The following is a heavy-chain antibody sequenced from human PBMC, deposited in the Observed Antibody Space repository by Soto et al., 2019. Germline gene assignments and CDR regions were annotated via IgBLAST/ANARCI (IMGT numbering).Heavy chain of an antibody. CDR2: ISGSGGST. J-gene: IGHJ4*02. V-gene: IGHV3-23*01. CDR3: AKEGAGYYGDYVYYFDY. D-gene: IGHD4-17*01. CDR1: GFTFSSYA. Sequence: GGSLRLSCAASGFTFSSYAMSWVRQAPGKGLEWVSAISGSGGSTYYADSVKGRFTISRDNSKNTLYLQMNSLRAEDTAVYYCAKEGAGYYGDYVYYFDYWGQGTLVTVSS.